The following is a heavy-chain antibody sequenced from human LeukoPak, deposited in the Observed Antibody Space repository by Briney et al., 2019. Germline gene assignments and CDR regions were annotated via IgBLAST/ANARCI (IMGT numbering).Heavy chain of an antibody. CDR1: GGSISSGSYY. J-gene: IGHJ4*02. CDR3: ARGRGVGAPSGFFDY. D-gene: IGHD1-26*01. CDR2: IYTSGST. Sequence: SETLSLTCTVSGGSISSGSYYWSWIRQPAGKGLEWIGRIYTSGSTNYNPSLKSRVTISVDRSKNQFSLNLTSVTAADTAVYYCARGRGVGAPSGFFDYWGQGTLVTVSS. V-gene: IGHV4-61*02.